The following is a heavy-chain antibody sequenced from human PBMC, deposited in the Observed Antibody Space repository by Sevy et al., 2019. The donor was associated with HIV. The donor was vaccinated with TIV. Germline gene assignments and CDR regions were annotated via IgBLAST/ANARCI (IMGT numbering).Heavy chain of an antibody. D-gene: IGHD2-2*01. J-gene: IGHJ6*02. V-gene: IGHV1-8*01. Sequence: ASVKVSCKASGYTFTTYEINWVRQATGQGLEWMGWMNPNSGDTGYAHKFQGRVTMTRNTSISTASMELSSLRSEDTAVYYCARVYASSEGGNGMDVWGQGTTVTVSS. CDR1: GYTFTTYE. CDR2: MNPNSGDT. CDR3: ARVYASSEGGNGMDV.